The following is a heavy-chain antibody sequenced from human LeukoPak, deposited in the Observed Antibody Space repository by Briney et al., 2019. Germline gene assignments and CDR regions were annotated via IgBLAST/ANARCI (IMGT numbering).Heavy chain of an antibody. CDR2: ISYAANDK. Sequence: GGSLRLSCAASGFTFNNEWMTWVRQAPGKGLEWVAVISYAANDKKYGDSVKGRFTISRDNSKNTLYLQMNSLRAEDTAVYYCAKDASEGGADYYFDHWGQGTLVTVSS. CDR3: AKDASEGGADYYFDH. V-gene: IGHV3-30*18. J-gene: IGHJ4*02. CDR1: GFTFNNEW. D-gene: IGHD3-16*01.